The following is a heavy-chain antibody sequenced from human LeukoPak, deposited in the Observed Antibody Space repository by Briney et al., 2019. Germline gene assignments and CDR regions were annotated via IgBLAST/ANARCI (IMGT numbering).Heavy chain of an antibody. CDR3: ASLFSIAAAGHYGAFDI. D-gene: IGHD6-13*01. Sequence: ASVKVSCMASGYTFTSYDINWVPQATGQGLEWMGWMNPNSGNTGYAQKFQGRVTMTRNTSISTAYMELSSLRSEDTAVYYCASLFSIAAAGHYGAFDIWGQGAMVTVSS. J-gene: IGHJ3*02. CDR2: MNPNSGNT. V-gene: IGHV1-8*01. CDR1: GYTFTSYD.